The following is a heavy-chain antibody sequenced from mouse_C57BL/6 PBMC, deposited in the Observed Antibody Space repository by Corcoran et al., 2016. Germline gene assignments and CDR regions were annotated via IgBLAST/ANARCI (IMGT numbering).Heavy chain of an antibody. CDR1: GYTFTTYG. D-gene: IGHD1-1*01. J-gene: IGHJ4*01. V-gene: IGHV9-3*01. CDR3: ARCGSSYGYAMDY. CDR2: INTYSGVP. Sequence: QIQLVQSGPELKKPGETVKISCKASGYTFTTYGLSWVKQAPGKGLKWTGWINTYSGVPTYADDFKGRFAFSLETSASTAYLQINNLKNEDTATYFCARCGSSYGYAMDYWGQGTSVTVSS.